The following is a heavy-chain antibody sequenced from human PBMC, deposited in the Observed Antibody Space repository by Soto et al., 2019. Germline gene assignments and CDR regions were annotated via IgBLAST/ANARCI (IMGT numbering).Heavy chain of an antibody. Sequence: GASVKVSCKASGYTFTSYYMHWVRQAPGQGLEWMGIINPSGGSTSHAQKFQGRVTMTRDTSTSTVYMELSSLRSEDTAVYHCASAHTRGGRRNWFVPWGQGTLVTVSS. V-gene: IGHV1-46*01. J-gene: IGHJ5*02. D-gene: IGHD1-1*01. CDR1: GYTFTSYY. CDR3: ASAHTRGGRRNWFVP. CDR2: INPSGGST.